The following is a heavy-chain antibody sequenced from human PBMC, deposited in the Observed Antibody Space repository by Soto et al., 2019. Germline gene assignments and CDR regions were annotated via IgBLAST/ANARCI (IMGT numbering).Heavy chain of an antibody. J-gene: IGHJ3*02. CDR1: GFTFSSYA. D-gene: IGHD3-3*01. V-gene: IGHV3-23*01. Sequence: PGGSLRLSCAASGFTFSSYAMSWVRQAPGKGLEWVSAISGSGGSTYYADSVKGRFTISRDNSKNTLYLQMNSLRAEDTAVYYCAKTVPYYDFWSGYYSGAFDIWGQGTMVTVSS. CDR3: AKTVPYYDFWSGYYSGAFDI. CDR2: ISGSGGST.